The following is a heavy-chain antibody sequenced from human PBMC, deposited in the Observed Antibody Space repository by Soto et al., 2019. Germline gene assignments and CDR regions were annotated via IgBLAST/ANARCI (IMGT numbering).Heavy chain of an antibody. D-gene: IGHD4-17*01. Sequence: ALVMVSCKASGYTFTNYNINWVRQAIGQGLEWMAWMNPNSGNTGYAQKFQGRVTVTRNTSISTAYMDLSSLRSEDTAVYYCAAGLSGYSDYFAFEVWDQGTMVTVS. V-gene: IGHV1-8*01. CDR1: GYTFTNYN. CDR2: MNPNSGNT. J-gene: IGHJ3*01. CDR3: AAGLSGYSDYFAFEV.